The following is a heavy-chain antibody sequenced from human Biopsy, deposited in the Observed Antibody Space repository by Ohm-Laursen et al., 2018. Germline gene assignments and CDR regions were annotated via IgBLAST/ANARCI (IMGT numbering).Heavy chain of an antibody. D-gene: IGHD1-26*01. CDR2: INPNSGDT. CDR1: GYPFSNYY. J-gene: IGHJ4*02. V-gene: IGHV1-2*06. CDR3: ARMEQTHDY. Sequence: ASSVKVSCKASGYPFSNYYLFWVRQAPGQGLEWMGRINPNSGDTVFARNFQGRVTMTRDTAISTVYMDLRNLRPDDTAVYFCARMEQTHDYWGQGTLVTVSS.